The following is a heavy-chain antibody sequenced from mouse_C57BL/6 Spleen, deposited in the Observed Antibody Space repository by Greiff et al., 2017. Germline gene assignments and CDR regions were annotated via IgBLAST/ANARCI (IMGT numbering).Heavy chain of an antibody. Sequence: QVQLQQSGPELVKPGASVKISCKASGYAFSSSWMNWVKQRPGKGLEWIGRIYPGDGDTNYNGKFKGKATLTADKSSSTAYMQLSSLTSEDSAVYFCARPYYGSSHYYAMDYWGQGTSVTVSS. J-gene: IGHJ4*01. D-gene: IGHD1-1*01. V-gene: IGHV1-82*01. CDR2: IYPGDGDT. CDR1: GYAFSSSW. CDR3: ARPYYGSSHYYAMDY.